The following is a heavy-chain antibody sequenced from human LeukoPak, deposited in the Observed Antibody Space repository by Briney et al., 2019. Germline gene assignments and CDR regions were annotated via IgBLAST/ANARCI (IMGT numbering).Heavy chain of an antibody. CDR1: GGTFSSYA. CDR2: IIPIFGTT. Sequence: PGASVKVSCKASGGTFSSYAISWVRQAPGQGLEWMGGIIPIFGTTNYAQKFQDRVTITADKSTSTAYMELRSLRSEDTAVYYCARVVGLTGYSSSWYSGYYYYMDVWGKGTTVTVSS. D-gene: IGHD6-13*01. CDR3: ARVVGLTGYSSSWYSGYYYYMDV. V-gene: IGHV1-69*06. J-gene: IGHJ6*03.